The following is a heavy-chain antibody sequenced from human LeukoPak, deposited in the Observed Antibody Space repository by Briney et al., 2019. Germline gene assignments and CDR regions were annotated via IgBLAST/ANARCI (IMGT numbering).Heavy chain of an antibody. CDR1: GGSISSDGYY. V-gene: IGHV4-31*03. J-gene: IGHJ5*02. Sequence: SETLSLTCTVSGGSISSDGYYWSWIRQQPRKGLEWIGYIYYSGNAYYNPSLQSRVTISVDTSKNQFSLKLSSVTAADTAVYYCARSGLDMVRGVILYNWFDPWGQGTLVTVSS. CDR2: IYYSGNA. D-gene: IGHD3-10*01. CDR3: ARSGLDMVRGVILYNWFDP.